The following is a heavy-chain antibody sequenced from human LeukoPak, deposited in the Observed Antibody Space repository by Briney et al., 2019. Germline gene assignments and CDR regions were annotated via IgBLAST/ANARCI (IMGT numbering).Heavy chain of an antibody. CDR3: ARGVAISTADY. CDR2: INHSGST. V-gene: IGHV4-34*01. CDR1: GGSFSWDY. Sequence: PSETLSLTCAVYGGSFSWDYWSWVRQPPGKGLEWIGEINHSGSTNYNPSLKSRVTISVDTSKNQFSLKLSSVTAADTAVYYCARGVAISTADYWGQGTLVTVSS. D-gene: IGHD1-26*01. J-gene: IGHJ4*02.